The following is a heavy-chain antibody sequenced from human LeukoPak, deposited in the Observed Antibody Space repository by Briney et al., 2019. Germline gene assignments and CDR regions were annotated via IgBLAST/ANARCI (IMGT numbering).Heavy chain of an antibody. Sequence: PGGSLRLSCAASGFTFGNCWMHWVRQAPGKGLVWVSRINSDGSTSSYADSVKGRFTISRDNAKNTLYLQMNSLRAEDTAVYYCARGRYCSGHNCYFDYWGQGTLVTVSS. CDR1: GFTFGNCW. CDR2: INSDGSTS. J-gene: IGHJ4*02. V-gene: IGHV3-74*01. CDR3: ARGRYCSGHNCYFDY. D-gene: IGHD2-15*01.